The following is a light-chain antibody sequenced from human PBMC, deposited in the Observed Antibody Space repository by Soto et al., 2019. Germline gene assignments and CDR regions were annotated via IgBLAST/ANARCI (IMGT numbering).Light chain of an antibody. CDR2: EVS. J-gene: IGLJ2*01. V-gene: IGLV2-14*01. Sequence: QSALTQPASVSGSPGQSITISCTGTSSDVGGYNYVSWYQQHPGKAPKLMIYEVSNRPSGVSNRFSGSKSGNTASLTISGLQAEHEADYYCSSYTSTSTLVFGGGTKVTVL. CDR3: SSYTSTSTLV. CDR1: SSDVGGYNY.